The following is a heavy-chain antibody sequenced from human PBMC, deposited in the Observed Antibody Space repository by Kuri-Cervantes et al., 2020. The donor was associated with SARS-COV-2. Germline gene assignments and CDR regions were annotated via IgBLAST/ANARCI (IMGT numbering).Heavy chain of an antibody. CDR3: ASLLGWYDSSGYYHYYYMDV. Sequence: GESLKISWVASGFTFNNYGMHWVRQAPGKGLEWVAYIRYDGSEAFYADSVKGRFTISRDNSKNTLYLQMNSLRAEDTAVYYCASLLGWYDSSGYYHYYYMDVWGKGTTVTVSS. CDR1: GFTFNNYG. V-gene: IGHV3-30*02. J-gene: IGHJ6*03. CDR2: IRYDGSEA. D-gene: IGHD3-22*01.